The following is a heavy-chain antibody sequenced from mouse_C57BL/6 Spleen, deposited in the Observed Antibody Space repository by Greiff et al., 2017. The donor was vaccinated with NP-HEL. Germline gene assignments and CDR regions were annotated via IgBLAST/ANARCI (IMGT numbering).Heavy chain of an antibody. J-gene: IGHJ1*03. CDR2: ISGGGGNT. CDR3: AARYYYGSSYWYFDV. CDR1: GFTFSSYT. Sequence: EVQVVESGGGLVKPGGSLKLSCAASGFTFSSYTMSWVRQTPEKRLEWVATISGGGGNTYYPDSVKGRFTISRDNAKNTLYLQMSSLRSEDTALYYCAARYYYGSSYWYFDVWGTGTTVTVSS. V-gene: IGHV5-9*01. D-gene: IGHD1-1*01.